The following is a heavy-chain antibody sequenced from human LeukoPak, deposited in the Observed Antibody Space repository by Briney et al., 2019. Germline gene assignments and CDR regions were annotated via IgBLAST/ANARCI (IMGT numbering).Heavy chain of an antibody. CDR2: IYYSGST. CDR1: GGSISSSSYY. V-gene: IGHV4-39*01. D-gene: IGHD3-22*01. Sequence: PETLSLTCTVSGGSISSSSYYWGWIRQPPGKGLEWIGSIYYSGSTYYNPSLKSRVTISVDTSKNQFSLKLSSVTAADTAVYYCARHYYDSSGYYNWFDPWGQGTLVTVSS. J-gene: IGHJ5*02. CDR3: ARHYYDSSGYYNWFDP.